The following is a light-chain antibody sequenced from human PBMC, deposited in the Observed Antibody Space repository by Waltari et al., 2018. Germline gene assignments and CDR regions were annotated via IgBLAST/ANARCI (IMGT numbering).Light chain of an antibody. V-gene: IGLV3-1*01. Sequence: SYELTQPPSVSVSPGQTASITCSGDELGDKYVCWYQQKPGQSPMLVIYQDGERPSGIPGLFSGSNSVNTATLTISGTQAMDEADYYCQAWDTSTVVFGGGTELTVL. J-gene: IGLJ2*01. CDR3: QAWDTSTVV. CDR2: QDG. CDR1: ELGDKY.